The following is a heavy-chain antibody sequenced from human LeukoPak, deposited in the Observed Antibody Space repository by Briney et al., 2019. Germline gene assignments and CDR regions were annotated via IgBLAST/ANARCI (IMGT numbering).Heavy chain of an antibody. Sequence: NTSETLSLTCTVSGGSISSSNYYWGWIRQPPGKGLEWIGSIYHSGSTHYNPSLKSRVTISIDTSRNQFSLKLSSVIAADTAMYYCARDLSTYYYGSGSANWFDPWGQGTLVTVSS. J-gene: IGHJ5*02. CDR1: GGSISSSNYY. D-gene: IGHD3-10*01. CDR2: IYHSGST. V-gene: IGHV4-39*07. CDR3: ARDLSTYYYGSGSANWFDP.